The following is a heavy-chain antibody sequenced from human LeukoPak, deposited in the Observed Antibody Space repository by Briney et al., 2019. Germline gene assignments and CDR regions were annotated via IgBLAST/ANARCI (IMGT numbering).Heavy chain of an antibody. V-gene: IGHV4-31*03. CDR2: IYYSGST. Sequence: SQTLSVTCTVSGGSISSGGYYWSWIRQHPGKGLEWIGYIYYSGSTYYNPSLKSRVTISVDTSKNQFSLKLSSVTAADTAVYYCARESIYDILTGYRVFDYWGQGTLVTVSS. J-gene: IGHJ4*02. CDR1: GGSISSGGYY. D-gene: IGHD3-9*01. CDR3: ARESIYDILTGYRVFDY.